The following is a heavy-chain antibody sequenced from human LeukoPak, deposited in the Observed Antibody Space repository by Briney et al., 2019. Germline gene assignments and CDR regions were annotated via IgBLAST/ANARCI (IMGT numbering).Heavy chain of an antibody. CDR2: IYTSGST. CDR1: GGSISSYY. V-gene: IGHV4-4*07. Sequence: SETLSLTCTVSGGSISSYYWSWIRQPAGKGLEWIGRIYTSGSTNYNPSLKSRVTMSVDTSKNQFSLKLSSVTAADTAVYYCARVSLALYYYYIDVWGKGTTVTVSS. J-gene: IGHJ6*03. D-gene: IGHD2/OR15-2a*01. CDR3: ARVSLALYYYYIDV.